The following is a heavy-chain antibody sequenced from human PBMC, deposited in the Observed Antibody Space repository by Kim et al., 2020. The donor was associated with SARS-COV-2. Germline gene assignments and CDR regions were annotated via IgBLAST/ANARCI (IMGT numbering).Heavy chain of an antibody. CDR2: ISYDGSNK. V-gene: IGHV3-30*04. CDR3: AEAPGIAAAGPAYGMEV. CDR1: GFTFSSYA. Sequence: GRSLRLSCAASGFTFSSYAMHWVRQAPGKGLEWVAVISYDGSNKYYADSVKGRFTISRDNSKNTLYLQMNSLRAEDTAVYYCAEAPGIAAAGPAYGMEVWGQGTTVTVSS. D-gene: IGHD6-13*01. J-gene: IGHJ6*02.